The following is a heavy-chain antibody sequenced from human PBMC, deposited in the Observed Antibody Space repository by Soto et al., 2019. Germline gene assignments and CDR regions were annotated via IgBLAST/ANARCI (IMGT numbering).Heavy chain of an antibody. CDR1: GGTFSSYA. Sequence: QVQLVQSGAEVMKPGSSVKVSCKASGGTFSSYAISWVRQAPGQGLEWMGGIIPIFGTANYAQKFQGRVTITADESTSTAYMELSSLRSEDTAVYYCAREGGSGNYRYYAMDVWGQGTTVTVSS. D-gene: IGHD3-10*01. CDR3: AREGGSGNYRYYAMDV. J-gene: IGHJ6*02. CDR2: IIPIFGTA. V-gene: IGHV1-69*12.